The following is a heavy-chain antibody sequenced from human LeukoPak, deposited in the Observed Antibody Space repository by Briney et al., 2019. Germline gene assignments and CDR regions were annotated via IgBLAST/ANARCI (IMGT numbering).Heavy chain of an antibody. CDR1: GGSIRSSYYY. Sequence: SETLSLTCTVSGGSIRSSYYYWGWIRQPPGKGLEWIGEIYHSGSTNYNPSLKSRVTISLDKSKNQFSLKLSSVTAADTAVYYCASDLRYYNDSNGYWGQGTLVTVSS. CDR2: IYHSGST. CDR3: ASDLRYYNDSNGY. D-gene: IGHD3-22*01. V-gene: IGHV4-39*07. J-gene: IGHJ4*02.